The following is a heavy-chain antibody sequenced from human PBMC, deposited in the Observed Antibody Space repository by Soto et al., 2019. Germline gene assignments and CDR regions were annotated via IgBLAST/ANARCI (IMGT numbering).Heavy chain of an antibody. CDR2: ISYDGSNK. J-gene: IGHJ4*02. Sequence: GGSLRLSCGASGFTFSSYGMHWVRQAPGKGLEWVAVISYDGSNKYYADSVKGRFTISRDNSKNTLYLQMNSLRAEDTAVYYCAKSGLGSSGYSDYWGQGTLVTVYS. V-gene: IGHV3-30*18. CDR1: GFTFSSYG. D-gene: IGHD3-22*01. CDR3: AKSGLGSSGYSDY.